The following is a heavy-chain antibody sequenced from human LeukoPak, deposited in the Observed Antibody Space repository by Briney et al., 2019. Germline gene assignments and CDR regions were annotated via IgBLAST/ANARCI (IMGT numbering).Heavy chain of an antibody. CDR2: INHSGST. CDR3: ARGLEGSSGQHWYFDL. Sequence: SETLSLTCAVYGGSFSSYYWSWIRQPPGRGLEWNGEINHSGSTNYNPSLKSRVTISVDTSKNQFSLKLSSVTAADTAVYYCARGLEGSSGQHWYFDLWGRGTLVTVSS. J-gene: IGHJ2*01. CDR1: GGSFSSYY. D-gene: IGHD6-19*01. V-gene: IGHV4-34*01.